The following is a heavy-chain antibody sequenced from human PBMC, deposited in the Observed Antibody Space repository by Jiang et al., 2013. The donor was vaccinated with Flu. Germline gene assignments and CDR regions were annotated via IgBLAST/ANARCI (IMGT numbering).Heavy chain of an antibody. D-gene: IGHD3-3*01. V-gene: IGHV1-69*01. J-gene: IGHJ6*02. CDR3: ARGGLITIPYYYYGMDV. Sequence: FSSYAISWVRQAPGQGLEWMGGIIPIFGTANYAQKFQGRVTITADESTSTAYMELSSLRSEDTVVYYCARGGLITIPYYYYGMDVWGQGTTVTVSS. CDR1: FSSYA. CDR2: IIPIFGTA.